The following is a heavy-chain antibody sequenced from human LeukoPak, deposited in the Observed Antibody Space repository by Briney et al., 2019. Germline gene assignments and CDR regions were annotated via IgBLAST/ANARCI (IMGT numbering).Heavy chain of an antibody. D-gene: IGHD2-15*01. Sequence: GGSLRLSCAASGFTLSSYWMTWVRQSPGKGLEWVANINQDESEKYYVDSVKGRFTISRDNAKNSLYLQMNSLRAEDTAVYYCARDLTSSVVPSLWGQGTLVTVSS. J-gene: IGHJ4*02. CDR1: GFTLSSYW. V-gene: IGHV3-7*01. CDR3: ARDLTSSVVPSL. CDR2: INQDESEK.